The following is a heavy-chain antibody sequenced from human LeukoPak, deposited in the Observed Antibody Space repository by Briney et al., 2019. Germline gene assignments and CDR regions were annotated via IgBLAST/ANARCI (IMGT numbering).Heavy chain of an antibody. CDR1: GFTFSSYS. D-gene: IGHD3-22*01. V-gene: IGHV3-21*01. CDR2: ISSSSSYI. Sequence: GGSLRLSCAASGFTFSSYSMNWVRQAPGKGLEWVSSISSSSSYIYYAASVKGRFTISRDNAKNSLYLQMNSLRAEDTAVYYCARERYYDSSGYWGPDAFDIWGQGTMVTVSS. CDR3: ARERYYDSSGYWGPDAFDI. J-gene: IGHJ3*02.